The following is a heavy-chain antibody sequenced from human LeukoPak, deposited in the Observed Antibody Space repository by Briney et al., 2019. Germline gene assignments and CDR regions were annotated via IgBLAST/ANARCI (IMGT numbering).Heavy chain of an antibody. CDR3: ASRKLGNDY. CDR2: IYHRGNT. J-gene: IGHJ4*02. Sequence: SGTLSLTCAVSGGSISSSNWWNWVRQPPGKGLEWIGEIYHRGNTHYNPSLKSRVTISVDTSKNQFSLKLSSVTAADTAVYYCASRKLGNDYWGQGTLVTVSS. D-gene: IGHD7-27*01. CDR1: GGSISSSNW. V-gene: IGHV4-4*02.